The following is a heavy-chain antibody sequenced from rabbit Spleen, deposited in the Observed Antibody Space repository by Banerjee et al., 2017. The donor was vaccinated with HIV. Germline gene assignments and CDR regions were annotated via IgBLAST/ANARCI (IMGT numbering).Heavy chain of an antibody. V-gene: IGHV1S45*01. CDR2: NYGGSSGST. CDR1: GFSFSSSYY. CDR3: ARDDADGDGDHYSL. J-gene: IGHJ2*01. Sequence: QEQLEESGGDLVKPGTSLTLTCTASGFSFSSSYYMCWVRQAPGKGLEWIACNYGGSSGSTYYASWAKGRFTISKTSSTTVTLQMTSLTAADTATYFCARDDADGDGDHYSLWGPGTLVTVS. D-gene: IGHD2-1*01.